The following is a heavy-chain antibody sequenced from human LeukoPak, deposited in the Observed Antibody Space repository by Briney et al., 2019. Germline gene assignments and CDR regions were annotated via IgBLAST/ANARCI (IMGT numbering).Heavy chain of an antibody. CDR3: AREYSGSSGSVSDY. J-gene: IGHJ4*02. V-gene: IGHV3-48*02. D-gene: IGHD6-6*01. Sequence: PGGSLRLSCAASGFTFSSYNKNWVRQAPGKGLEWVSYISSSSSTIYYADSVKGRFTISRDNAKNSLYLQMNSLRDEDTAVYYCAREYSGSSGSVSDYWGQGTLVTVSS. CDR2: ISSSSSTI. CDR1: GFTFSSYN.